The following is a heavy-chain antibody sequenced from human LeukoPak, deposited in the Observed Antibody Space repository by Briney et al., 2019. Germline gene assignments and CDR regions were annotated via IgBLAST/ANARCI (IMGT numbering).Heavy chain of an antibody. CDR2: INHSGST. CDR1: GGSFSGYY. J-gene: IGHJ4*02. D-gene: IGHD5-18*01. CDR3: ARGLKSGYSYGRPFDY. V-gene: IGHV4-34*01. Sequence: SETLSLTCAVSGGSFSGYYWSWIRQPPGKGLEWIGEINHSGSTNYNPSLKSRVTISVDTSKNQFSLKLSSVTAADTAVYYCARGLKSGYSYGRPFDYWGQGTLVTVSS.